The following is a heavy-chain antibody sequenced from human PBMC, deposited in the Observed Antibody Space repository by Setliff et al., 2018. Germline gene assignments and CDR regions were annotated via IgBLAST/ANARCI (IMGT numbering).Heavy chain of an antibody. CDR2: IIPIIGEP. J-gene: IGHJ4*02. CDR3: AREALQRAGLYFSDI. Sequence: ASVKVSCKASGGTFNTYGLSWVRQAPGQGLEWMGGIIPIIGEPNYAQKFQGRVTITADESTSTAYMELRSLKSEDTAVYYCAREALQRAGLYFSDIWGQGMLVTVSS. V-gene: IGHV1-69*13. CDR1: GGTFNTYG. D-gene: IGHD3-10*01.